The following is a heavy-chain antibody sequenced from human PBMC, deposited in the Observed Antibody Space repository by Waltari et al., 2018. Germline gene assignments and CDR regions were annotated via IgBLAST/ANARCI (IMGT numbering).Heavy chain of an antibody. D-gene: IGHD5-18*01. Sequence: EVQLVQSGAEVKKPGESLKISCKGSGYSFTSYGIVWVRQMPGKGLEWMGIISPGDSDTRYSPSFQGQVTISADKSISTAYLQWSSLKASDTAMYYCARQIGYSYGHNHLYYFDYWGQGTLVTVSS. CDR2: ISPGDSDT. J-gene: IGHJ4*02. V-gene: IGHV5-51*01. CDR3: ARQIGYSYGHNHLYYFDY. CDR1: GYSFTSYG.